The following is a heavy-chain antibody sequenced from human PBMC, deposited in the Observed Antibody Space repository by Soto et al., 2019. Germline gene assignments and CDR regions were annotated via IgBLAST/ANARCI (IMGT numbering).Heavy chain of an antibody. V-gene: IGHV3-23*01. CDR2: ISGSGGNA. J-gene: IGHJ6*02. CDR1: GFTFSSYA. CDR3: AKDGAGGSYPPYYYFGMDV. D-gene: IGHD1-26*01. Sequence: EVQLLESGGGLVQPGGSLRLSCAASGFTFSSYAMSWVRQAPGKGLEWVSTISGSGGNAYYADSVKGRFSISRDNSKNTLRRQMNSLRADDTAVYYCAKDGAGGSYPPYYYFGMDVWGQGTTVTVSS.